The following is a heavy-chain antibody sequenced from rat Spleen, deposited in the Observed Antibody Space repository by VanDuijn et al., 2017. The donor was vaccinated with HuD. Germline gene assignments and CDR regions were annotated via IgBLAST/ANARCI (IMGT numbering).Heavy chain of an antibody. CDR3: ARQDTSGYSNWFTY. CDR2: ISYGDSSGHSST. V-gene: IGHV5-29*01. Sequence: EVQLVESGGGLVQPGRSLKLSCAASGFTFSDYGMAWVRQAPTKGLEWVATISYGDSSGHSSTYYRDSVKGRFTVSRDKTRSTQFLQMDSMRSEDTATYYCARQDTSGYSNWFTYWGQGVMVTVSS. D-gene: IGHD4-3*01. J-gene: IGHJ2*01. CDR1: GFTFSDYG.